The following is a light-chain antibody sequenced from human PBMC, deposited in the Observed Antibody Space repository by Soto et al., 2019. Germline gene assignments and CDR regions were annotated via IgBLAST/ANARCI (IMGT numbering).Light chain of an antibody. CDR3: QQYNNWPHT. CDR2: GVS. CDR1: QSVSSK. J-gene: IGKJ2*01. Sequence: EIVMTQSPATLSVSPGERATLSCRASQSVSSKLAWFQQKPGQAPSLLSYGVSTRATGVPVRFSGSGSGTEFTLTVNSLQSEDFAVYYCQQYNNWPHTFGQGTKLEIK. V-gene: IGKV3-15*01.